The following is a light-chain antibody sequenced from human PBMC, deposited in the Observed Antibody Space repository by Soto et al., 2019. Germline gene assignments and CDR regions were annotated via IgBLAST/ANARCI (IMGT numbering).Light chain of an antibody. Sequence: DIHLTQSPSSLSAAVGDRVTITCRASQAILTYLNWFQQKAGKATEVLIYGASSLRSGVPSRFTGSGSATDFTLTITSLQPEDAGTYFCQQTFSPAVTFGGGTKVDIK. CDR1: QAILTY. CDR2: GAS. J-gene: IGKJ4*01. V-gene: IGKV1-39*01. CDR3: QQTFSPAVT.